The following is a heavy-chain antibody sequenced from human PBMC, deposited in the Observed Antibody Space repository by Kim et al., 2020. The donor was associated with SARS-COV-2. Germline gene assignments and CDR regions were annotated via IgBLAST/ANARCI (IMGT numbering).Heavy chain of an antibody. D-gene: IGHD6-13*01. Sequence: GSLRLSCAASGFTFSSYAMHWVRQAPGKGLEWVAVISYDGSNKYYADSVKGRFTISRDNSKNTLYLQMNSLRAEDTAVYYCARDYAYSSSWFFDYWGQGTLVTVSS. CDR2: ISYDGSNK. J-gene: IGHJ4*02. V-gene: IGHV3-30*04. CDR1: GFTFSSYA. CDR3: ARDYAYSSSWFFDY.